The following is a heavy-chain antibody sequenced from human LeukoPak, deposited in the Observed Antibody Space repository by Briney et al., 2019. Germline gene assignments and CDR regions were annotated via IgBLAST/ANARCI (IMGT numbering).Heavy chain of an antibody. J-gene: IGHJ4*02. CDR1: GFTFSSYA. CDR2: ISGSGGST. V-gene: IGHV3-23*01. CDR3: ARESSSSYPVAYYFDY. D-gene: IGHD6-6*01. Sequence: GGSLRLSCAASGFTFSSYAMSWVRQAPGKGLEWVSAISGSGGSTYYADSVKGRFTISRDNSKNTLFLQLNSLRTEDTAVYYCARESSSSYPVAYYFDYWGQGTLVTVSS.